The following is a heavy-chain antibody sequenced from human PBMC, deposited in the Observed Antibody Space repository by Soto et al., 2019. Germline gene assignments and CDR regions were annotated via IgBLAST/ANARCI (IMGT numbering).Heavy chain of an antibody. CDR3: AKAPVVAIVAKIGSAHIDF. J-gene: IGHJ4*02. CDR1: GCTFSSYA. Sequence: VGSLRLSCAASGCTFSSYAMSWVRQPPGKGLEWVSAISDSGGSTYYADSVKGRFTISGDNSKNPLYLQLNSVRAEDTAVYYCAKAPVVAIVAKIGSAHIDFWGQGTLVTVSS. D-gene: IGHD5-12*01. CDR2: ISDSGGST. V-gene: IGHV3-23*01.